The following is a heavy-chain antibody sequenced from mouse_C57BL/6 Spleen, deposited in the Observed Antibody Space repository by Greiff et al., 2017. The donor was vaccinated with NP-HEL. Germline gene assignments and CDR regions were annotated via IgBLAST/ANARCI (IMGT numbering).Heavy chain of an antibody. CDR3: ASLANWDAY. V-gene: IGHV1-50*01. CDR1: GYTFTSYW. D-gene: IGHD4-1*01. J-gene: IGHJ3*01. Sequence: QVQLQQPGAELVKPGASVKLSCKASGYTFTSYWMQWVKQRPGQGLEWIGEIDPSDSYTNYNQKFKGKATLTVDTSSSTAYMQLSSLTSEDSAVYYCASLANWDAYRGQGTLVTVSA. CDR2: IDPSDSYT.